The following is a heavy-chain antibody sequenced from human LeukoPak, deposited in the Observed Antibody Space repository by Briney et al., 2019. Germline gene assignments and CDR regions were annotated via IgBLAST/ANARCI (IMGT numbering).Heavy chain of an antibody. V-gene: IGHV3-23*01. D-gene: IGHD3-16*02. CDR1: GFTFSSYG. Sequence: GGSLRLSCAASGFTFSSYGMSWVRQAPGKGLEWVSAISGSGGSTYYADSVKGRFTISRDNSKNTLYLQMNSPRAEDTAVYYCAKSPYVWGSYRFPSIFDYWGQGTLVTVSS. CDR3: AKSPYVWGSYRFPSIFDY. J-gene: IGHJ4*02. CDR2: ISGSGGST.